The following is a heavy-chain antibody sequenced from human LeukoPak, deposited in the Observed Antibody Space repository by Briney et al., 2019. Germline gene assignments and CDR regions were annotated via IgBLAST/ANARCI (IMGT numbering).Heavy chain of an antibody. D-gene: IGHD1-26*01. J-gene: IGHJ5*02. CDR3: VKDNGRWFDP. Sequence: SETLSLTCTVSGGSMRSNYWSLTRQPPGKGREWIGNIYYSGSTNYTPSLKSRVTITIDPSKNQFSLKLSSATAADTAIYYCVKDNGRWFDPWGQGTLVIVSS. CDR2: IYYSGST. V-gene: IGHV4-59*01. CDR1: GGSMRSNY.